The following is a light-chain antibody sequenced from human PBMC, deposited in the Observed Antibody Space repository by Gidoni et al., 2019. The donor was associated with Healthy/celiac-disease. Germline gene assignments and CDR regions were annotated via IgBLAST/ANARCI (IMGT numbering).Light chain of an antibody. Sequence: AIRMTQSPSSFSASTGDRVTITCRASQGISSYLAWYQQKPGKAPKLLIYAASTLQSGVPSRFSGSGSGTDFTLTISCLQSEDFATYYCQQYYSYPPTFXXXTKVEIK. V-gene: IGKV1-8*01. J-gene: IGKJ1*01. CDR3: QQYYSYPPT. CDR1: QGISSY. CDR2: AAS.